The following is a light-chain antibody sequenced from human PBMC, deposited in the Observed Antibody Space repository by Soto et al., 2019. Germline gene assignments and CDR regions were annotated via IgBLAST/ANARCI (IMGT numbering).Light chain of an antibody. CDR1: SSDVGSYSL. CDR2: EAY. Sequence: QSALTQPASVSGSPGQSITISCSGTSSDVGSYSLVSWFQQHPGKAPKLMIYEAYKRPSGVSNRFSGSKSGNTASLTISGLQAEYEADYYCCSYAGSSTWVFGGGTKLTVL. J-gene: IGLJ3*02. V-gene: IGLV2-23*01. CDR3: CSYAGSSTWV.